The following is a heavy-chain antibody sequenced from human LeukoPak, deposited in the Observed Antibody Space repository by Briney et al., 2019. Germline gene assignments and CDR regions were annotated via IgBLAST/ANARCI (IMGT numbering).Heavy chain of an antibody. CDR2: ISHDGTNK. Sequence: PGGSLRLSCAASGFTFSTYALHWVRQAPGKGLEWVAVISHDGTNKKYADSVKGRFTISRDNSKNTLYLQMNSLRPEDTAVYYCAKDRGRFGEFNNWFDPWGQGTVVTVSS. CDR1: GFTFSTYA. V-gene: IGHV3-30*04. CDR3: AKDRGRFGEFNNWFDP. J-gene: IGHJ5*02. D-gene: IGHD3-10*01.